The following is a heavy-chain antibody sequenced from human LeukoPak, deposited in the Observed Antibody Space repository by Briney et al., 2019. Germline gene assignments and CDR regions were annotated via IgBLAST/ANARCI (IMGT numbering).Heavy chain of an antibody. D-gene: IGHD1-26*01. J-gene: IGHJ4*02. CDR1: GFTFSSYG. CDR2: ISYDGSNK. V-gene: IGHV3-30*18. Sequence: GRSLRLSCAASGFTFSSYGMHWVRQAPGKGLEWVAVISYDGSNKYYADSVKGRFTISRDNSKNTLYLQMNSLRAEDTAVYYCANGLSGSFGGYWGQGTLVTVSS. CDR3: ANGLSGSFGGY.